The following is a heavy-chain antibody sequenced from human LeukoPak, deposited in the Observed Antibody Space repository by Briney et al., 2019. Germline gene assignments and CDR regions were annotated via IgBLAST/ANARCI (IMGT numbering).Heavy chain of an antibody. CDR1: GYTFTGYY. V-gene: IGHV1-8*03. J-gene: IGHJ4*02. CDR3: ARAYSGIYYEPLDY. Sequence: GASVKVSCKASGYTFTGYYMHWVRQAPGQGLEWMGWMNPKSGNTGFAQKFQGRVTITRNNSITTAYMELTRLTSEDTAVYYCARAYSGIYYEPLDYWGQGTLVTVSS. CDR2: MNPKSGNT. D-gene: IGHD1-26*01.